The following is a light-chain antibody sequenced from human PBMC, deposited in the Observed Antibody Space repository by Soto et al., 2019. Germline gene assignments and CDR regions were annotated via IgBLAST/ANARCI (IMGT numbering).Light chain of an antibody. J-gene: IGKJ1*01. CDR1: QRISSW. Sequence: IQMTQSPSSVSASVGDRVILTCRASQRISSWLAWSHHTPGXXPNRQXXXPYXFAXXVTQSFSASASRPDFPLIISSLQPDDFATYYCQQYNSYSKTFGQGTKVAIK. CDR2: XPY. V-gene: IGKV1-5*01. CDR3: QQYNSYSKT.